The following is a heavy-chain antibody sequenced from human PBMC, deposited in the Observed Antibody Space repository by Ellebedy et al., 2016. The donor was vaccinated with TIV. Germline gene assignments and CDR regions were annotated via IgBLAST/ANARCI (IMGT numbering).Heavy chain of an antibody. D-gene: IGHD3-16*01. V-gene: IGHV4-61*01. CDR3: ARGNDYVWGSYPLLDY. J-gene: IGHJ4*02. CDR2: IYYSGST. CDR1: GGSVSSGSYY. Sequence: GSLRLXCTVSGGSVSSGSYYWSWIRQPPGKGLEWIGYIYYSGSTNYNPSLKSRVTISVDTSKNQFSLKLSSVTAADTAVYYCARGNDYVWGSYPLLDYWGQGTLVTVSS.